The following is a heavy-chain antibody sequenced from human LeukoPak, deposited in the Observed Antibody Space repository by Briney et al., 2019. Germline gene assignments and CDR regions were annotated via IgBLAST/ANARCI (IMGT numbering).Heavy chain of an antibody. Sequence: PGGSLRLSCAASGFTFSSHVMHWVRQAPGKGLERVAGISPDGNYEHYADSVRGRFTISRDNSKNTLFLQMNSLRAEDTAVFYCGRAMRLVDWSTVDYWGQGTLVTVSS. CDR2: ISPDGNYE. J-gene: IGHJ4*02. CDR1: GFTFSSHV. D-gene: IGHD6-19*01. CDR3: GRAMRLVDWSTVDY. V-gene: IGHV3-30*04.